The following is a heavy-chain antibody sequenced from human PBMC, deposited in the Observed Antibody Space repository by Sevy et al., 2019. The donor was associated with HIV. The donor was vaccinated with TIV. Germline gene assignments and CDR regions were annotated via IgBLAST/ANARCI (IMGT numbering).Heavy chain of an antibody. CDR1: GFTFSSYA. V-gene: IGHV3-23*01. CDR3: AKDRAYSSSWYLFDY. J-gene: IGHJ4*02. D-gene: IGHD6-13*01. Sequence: GGSLRLSCAASGFTFSSYAMSWVRQAPGKGLEWVSAISGSGGSTYYADSVKGRFTISRDNSKNTLYLQMNSLRAEDTAVYYCAKDRAYSSSWYLFDYWGQGTLVTVFS. CDR2: ISGSGGST.